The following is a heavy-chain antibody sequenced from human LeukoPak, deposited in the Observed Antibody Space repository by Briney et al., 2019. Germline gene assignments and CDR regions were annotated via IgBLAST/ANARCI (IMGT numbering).Heavy chain of an antibody. J-gene: IGHJ5*01. CDR1: GFSFGDYA. CDR2: IRSKGYGGTT. V-gene: IGHV3-49*03. CDR3: TRHYDSSGYLPDS. Sequence: GGSLRLSCTTSGFSFGDYAMSWFRQAPGKGLQWVGFIRSKGYGGTTEYAASVKGRFIISRDDSKSIAYLQMNSLKTEDTAVYYCTRHYDSSGYLPDSWGQGTLVTVSS. D-gene: IGHD3-22*01.